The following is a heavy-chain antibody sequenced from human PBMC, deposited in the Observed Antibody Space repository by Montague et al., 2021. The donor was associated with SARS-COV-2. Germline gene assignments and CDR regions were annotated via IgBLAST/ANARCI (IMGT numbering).Heavy chain of an antibody. J-gene: IGHJ4*02. CDR1: GGSISSSSYY. CDR2: IYYSGST. V-gene: IGHV4-39*01. CDR3: ARREDYYGSWSYPN. Sequence: SETLSLTRTVSGGSISSSSYYWGWIRQPPGKGLEWIGSIYYSGSTYYNPSLKSRVTISVDTSKNQFSLKLSSVTAADTAVYYCARREDYYGSWSYPNWGQGTLVTVSS. D-gene: IGHD3-10*01.